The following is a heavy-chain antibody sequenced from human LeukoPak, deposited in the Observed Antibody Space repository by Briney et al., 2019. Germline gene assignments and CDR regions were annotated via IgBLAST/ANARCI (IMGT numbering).Heavy chain of an antibody. J-gene: IGHJ4*02. Sequence: ASVKVSCKASGYTFTGYYMHWVRQAPGQGLEWMGWINPNSGGTNYAQKFQGRVTMTRDTSISTAYMELSRLRSDDTAVYYCERDRRTYYYGSGSYYYFNYWGQGTLVTVSS. CDR2: INPNSGGT. CDR1: GYTFTGYY. D-gene: IGHD3-10*01. V-gene: IGHV1-2*02. CDR3: ERDRRTYYYGSGSYYYFNY.